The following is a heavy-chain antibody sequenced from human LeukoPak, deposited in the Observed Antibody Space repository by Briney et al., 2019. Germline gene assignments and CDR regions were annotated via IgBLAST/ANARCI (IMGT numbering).Heavy chain of an antibody. Sequence: GGSLRLSCAASGFTFSNAWMSWVRQAPGKGLEWVGRIKSKTDGGTTDYAAPVKGRFTISRDDSKNTLYLQMNSLKTEDTAVYHCLLHRVPSFRISPEYFQHWGQGTLVTVSS. D-gene: IGHD1-26*01. CDR3: LLHRVPSFRISPEYFQH. J-gene: IGHJ1*01. V-gene: IGHV3-15*01. CDR2: IKSKTDGGTT. CDR1: GFTFSNAW.